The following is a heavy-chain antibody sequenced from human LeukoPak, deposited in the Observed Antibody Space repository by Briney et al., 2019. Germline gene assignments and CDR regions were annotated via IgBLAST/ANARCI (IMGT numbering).Heavy chain of an antibody. CDR2: ISGSGGST. V-gene: IGHV3-23*01. CDR1: GFTFSSYA. J-gene: IGHJ4*02. D-gene: IGHD3-10*01. CDR3: ARDSKWFGELLVVSRWYYFDY. Sequence: GGSLRLSCATSGFTFSSYAMSWVRQAPGKGLEWVSAISGSGGSTYYADSVKGRFTISRDNAKNSLYLQMNSLRAEDTAVYYCARDSKWFGELLVVSRWYYFDYWGQGTLVTVSS.